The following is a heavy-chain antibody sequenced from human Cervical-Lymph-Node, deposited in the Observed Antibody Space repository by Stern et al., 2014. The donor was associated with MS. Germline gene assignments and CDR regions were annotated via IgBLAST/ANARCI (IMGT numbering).Heavy chain of an antibody. J-gene: IGHJ4*02. CDR1: GFSLSTSGLG. CDR3: AHRTAGPFDY. Sequence: ESGPALVKPTQTLTLTCTFSGFSLSTSGLGVGWIRQPPGEALEWLAYIYWDDPKRYSPSLKSRLTITKDTSKNQVVLTLTNVDPVDTATYYCAHRTAGPFDYWGQGTLVTVSS. V-gene: IGHV2-5*02. CDR2: IYWDDPK.